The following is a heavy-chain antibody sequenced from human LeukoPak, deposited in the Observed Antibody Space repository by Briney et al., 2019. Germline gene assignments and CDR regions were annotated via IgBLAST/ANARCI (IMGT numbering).Heavy chain of an antibody. CDR1: GFSPSTSGMC. J-gene: IGHJ4*02. D-gene: IGHD6-19*01. CDR3: ARSVSGWGNFDY. CDR2: IDWDDDK. Sequence: ESGPTLVNPTQTLTLTCTFSGFSPSTSGMCVSWIRQPPGKALEWLARIDWDDDKYYSTSLKTRLTISKDTSKNQVVLTMTNMDPVDTATYYCARSVSGWGNFDYWGQGTLVTVSS. V-gene: IGHV2-70*11.